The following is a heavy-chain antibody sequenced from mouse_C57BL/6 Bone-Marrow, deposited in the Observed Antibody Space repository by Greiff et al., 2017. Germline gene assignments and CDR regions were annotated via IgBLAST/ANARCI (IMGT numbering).Heavy chain of an antibody. CDR1: GIDFSRYW. V-gene: IGHV4-1*01. Sequence: EVQVLESGGGLVQPGGSLKLSCAASGIDFSRYWMSWVRRAPGKGLEWIGEISPDSSTTNYAPSLKDKFIITRDNAKNTPYLQMNNLRSEDTALYYCARRDYYGDWYFDVWGTGTTVTVSS. CDR2: ISPDSSTT. CDR3: ARRDYYGDWYFDV. J-gene: IGHJ1*03. D-gene: IGHD1-1*01.